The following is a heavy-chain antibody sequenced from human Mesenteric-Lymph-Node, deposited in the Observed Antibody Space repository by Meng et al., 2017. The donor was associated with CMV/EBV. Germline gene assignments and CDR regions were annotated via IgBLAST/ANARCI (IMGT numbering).Heavy chain of an antibody. Sequence: GESLKISCAASGFTFSSYAMSWVRQAPGKGLEWVSSISGDDTFIYYADSVKGRFTISRDNAKNSLFLQISSLRVEDTAMYYCAGYNWHAFDFWGRGTMVTVSS. D-gene: IGHD1-20*01. V-gene: IGHV3-21*01. CDR3: AGYNWHAFDF. CDR1: GFTFSSYA. J-gene: IGHJ3*01. CDR2: ISGDDTFI.